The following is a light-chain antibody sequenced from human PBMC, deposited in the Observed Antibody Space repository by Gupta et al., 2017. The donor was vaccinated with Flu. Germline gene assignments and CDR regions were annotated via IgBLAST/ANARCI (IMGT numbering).Light chain of an antibody. J-gene: IGKJ4*01. CDR3: QRRFNWPRT. CDR2: DAS. V-gene: IGKV3-11*01. CDR1: QDINDS. Sequence: EIVLTQSPATLSLSPGERATLPCRASQDINDSLAWYQQRPGQAPSLLIYDASNRATGIPARFGASGSETDFTLTIRGLEPEDFAVYFCQRRFNWPRTFGGGTKVEI.